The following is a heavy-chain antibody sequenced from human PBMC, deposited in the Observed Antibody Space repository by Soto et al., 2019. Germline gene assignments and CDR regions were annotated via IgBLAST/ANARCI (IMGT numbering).Heavy chain of an antibody. Sequence: QVQLVQSGAEVKKPGSSVKVSCEASGGSFTSYIFTWVRQAPGQGLEWMGRVIPIQGTANYALKFQDRVTITADKSTNTVYMELRSLRPEDTALYYCAKSLVFVDHAYKDVWGKGTTVTVSS. CDR1: GGSFTSYI. CDR3: AKSLVFVDHAYKDV. CDR2: VIPIQGTA. V-gene: IGHV1-69*08. J-gene: IGHJ6*03. D-gene: IGHD2-21*01.